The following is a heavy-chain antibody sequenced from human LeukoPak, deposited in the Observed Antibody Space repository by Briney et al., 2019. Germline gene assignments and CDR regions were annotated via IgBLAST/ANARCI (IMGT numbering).Heavy chain of an antibody. V-gene: IGHV3-48*01. Sequence: PGGSLRLSCAASGFTFSSYSMNWVRQAPGKGLEWVSYISSSSSTIYYADSVKGRFTISRDNAKNSLYLQMNSLRAEDTAVYYCARDRQWLAYDAFDIWGQGTMVTVSS. J-gene: IGHJ3*02. CDR3: ARDRQWLAYDAFDI. CDR2: ISSSSSTI. D-gene: IGHD6-19*01. CDR1: GFTFSSYS.